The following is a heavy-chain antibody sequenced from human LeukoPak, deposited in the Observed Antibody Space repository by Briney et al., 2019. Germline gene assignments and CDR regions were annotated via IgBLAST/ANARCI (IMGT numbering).Heavy chain of an antibody. CDR1: GYSFTNYW. J-gene: IGHJ6*02. V-gene: IGHV5-51*01. CDR2: IYPGDSDT. Sequence: GESLKISCKGSGYSFTNYWIGWVRQMPGKGLEWMEIIYPGDSDTRYSPSFQGQVTISADKSISTAYLQWSSLKASDTAMYYCASRSRGSGSYYYYYGMDVWGQGTTVTVSS. CDR3: ASRSRGSGSYYYYYGMDV. D-gene: IGHD3-10*01.